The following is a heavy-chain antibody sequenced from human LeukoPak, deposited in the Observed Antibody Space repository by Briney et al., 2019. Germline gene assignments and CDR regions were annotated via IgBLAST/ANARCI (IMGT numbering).Heavy chain of an antibody. Sequence: GGSLRLSCAASGFTFSSYGMHWVRQAPGKGLEWVAVIWYDGSNKYYADSVKGRFTISRDNSKNTLYLQMNSLRAEDTAVYYCARVSEDSSGWYVHAYFDYWGQGTLVTVSS. J-gene: IGHJ4*02. D-gene: IGHD6-19*01. V-gene: IGHV3-33*01. CDR2: IWYDGSNK. CDR3: ARVSEDSSGWYVHAYFDY. CDR1: GFTFSSYG.